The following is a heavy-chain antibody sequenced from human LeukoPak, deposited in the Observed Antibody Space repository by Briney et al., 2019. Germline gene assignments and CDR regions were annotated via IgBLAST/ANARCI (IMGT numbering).Heavy chain of an antibody. J-gene: IGHJ4*02. CDR1: GFTFSSYE. D-gene: IGHD3-16*01. V-gene: IGHV3-30*04. CDR2: ISYDGSNK. Sequence: GGSLRLSCAASGFTFSSYEMNWARQAPGKGLEWVAVISYDGSNKYYADSVKGRFTISRDNSKNTLYLQMNSLRAEDTAVYYCASEITFGSFDYWGQGTLVTVSS. CDR3: ASEITFGSFDY.